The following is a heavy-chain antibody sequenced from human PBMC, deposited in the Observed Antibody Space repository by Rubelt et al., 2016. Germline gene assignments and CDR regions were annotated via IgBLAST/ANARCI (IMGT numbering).Heavy chain of an antibody. V-gene: IGHV3-30*04. J-gene: IGHJ5*02. CDR1: TYA. CDR2: ISYDGTNK. CDR3: AKDLLATRPGGWFDP. Sequence: TYAMHWVRQAPGKGLEWVGIISYDGTNKYYADSVKGRFTISRDNSENTLYLQMNSLRPEDTAVYYCAKDLLATRPGGWFDPWGQGTLVTVSS. D-gene: IGHD6-6*01.